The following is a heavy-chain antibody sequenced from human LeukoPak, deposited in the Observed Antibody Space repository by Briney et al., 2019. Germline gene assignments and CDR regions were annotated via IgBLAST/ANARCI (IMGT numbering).Heavy chain of an antibody. CDR2: ISSSSSNI. Sequence: NPGGSLRLSCAASGFTFARYSMNWVRQAPGKGLEWVSSISSSSSNIYYADSVTGRFTISRDNAKNSLYLQMNGLRAEDTAVYYCVRAVEYYYDSSGYAVDYWGQGTLVTVSS. CDR1: GFTFARYS. CDR3: VRAVEYYYDSSGYAVDY. J-gene: IGHJ4*02. V-gene: IGHV3-21*01. D-gene: IGHD3-22*01.